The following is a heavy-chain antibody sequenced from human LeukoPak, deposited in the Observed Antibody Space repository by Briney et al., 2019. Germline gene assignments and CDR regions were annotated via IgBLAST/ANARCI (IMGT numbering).Heavy chain of an antibody. CDR3: ARVGYSSSRKTDEGAFDI. V-gene: IGHV3-30-3*01. CDR2: ISYDGSNK. Sequence: GGSLRLSCAASGFTFSSYAMHWVRQAPGKGLEWVAVISYDGSNKYYADSVKGRFTISRDNSKNTLYLQMNSLRAEDTAVYYCARVGYSSSRKTDEGAFDIWGQGTMVTVSS. CDR1: GFTFSSYA. J-gene: IGHJ3*02. D-gene: IGHD6-13*01.